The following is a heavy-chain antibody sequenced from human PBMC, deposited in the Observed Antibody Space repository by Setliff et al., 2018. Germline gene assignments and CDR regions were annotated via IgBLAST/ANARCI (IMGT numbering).Heavy chain of an antibody. Sequence: PGGSLRLSCAASGFTFSRFWMNWVRQAPGKGLEWVANIKQDGSVKYYVDSVKGRFTISRDNAKNSVDLEMNSLRAEDTAAYYCARSSSFRGPCTGGSCSDFDAWGQGSLVTVSS. CDR1: GFTFSRFW. CDR3: ARSSSFRGPCTGGSCSDFDA. CDR2: IKQDGSVK. D-gene: IGHD2-15*01. J-gene: IGHJ4*02. V-gene: IGHV3-7*03.